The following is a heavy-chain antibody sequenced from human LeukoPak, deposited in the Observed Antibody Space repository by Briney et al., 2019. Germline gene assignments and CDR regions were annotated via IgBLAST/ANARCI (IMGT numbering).Heavy chain of an antibody. CDR1: GGSISSYY. V-gene: IGHV4-59*08. CDR3: ARHYGSGTYPLDY. J-gene: IGHJ4*02. CDR2: IYYSGST. D-gene: IGHD3-10*01. Sequence: SETLSLTCTVSGGSISSYYWSWIRQPPGKGQEWIGYIYYSGSTKYNPSLKSRVTISVDTSKNQFSLRLSSVTAADTAVYYCARHYGSGTYPLDYWGQGTLVTVSS.